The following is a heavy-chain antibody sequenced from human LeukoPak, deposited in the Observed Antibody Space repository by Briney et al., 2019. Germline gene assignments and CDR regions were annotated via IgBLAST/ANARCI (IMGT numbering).Heavy chain of an antibody. CDR3: ARGLTTVTTVDY. J-gene: IGHJ4*02. CDR1: GGSISSGDYY. CDR2: IYYSGST. Sequence: SQTLSLTCTVSGGSISSGDYYWSWIRQPPGKGLEWIGYIYYSGSTNYNPSLKSRVTISVDTSKNQFSLKLSSVTAADTAVYYCARGLTTVTTVDYWGLGTLVTVSS. D-gene: IGHD4-17*01. V-gene: IGHV4-30-4*01.